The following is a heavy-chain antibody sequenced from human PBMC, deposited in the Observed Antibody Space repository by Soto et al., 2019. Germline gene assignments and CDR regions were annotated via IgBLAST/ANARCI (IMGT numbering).Heavy chain of an antibody. CDR3: ARGRYGDY. Sequence: QVHLVQSGAEVKKPGASVKVSCQGSGYAFTTYGITWVRQAPGQGLEWMGWISAHNGNTNYAQKLQGRVTVTRDTSTSTAYTELRSLRYADTAVYYCARGRYGDYWGQGALVTVSS. D-gene: IGHD1-1*01. CDR2: ISAHNGNT. J-gene: IGHJ4*02. V-gene: IGHV1-18*01. CDR1: GYAFTTYG.